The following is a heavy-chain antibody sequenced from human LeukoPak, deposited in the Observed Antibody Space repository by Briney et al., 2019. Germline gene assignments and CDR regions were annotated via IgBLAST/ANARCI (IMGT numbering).Heavy chain of an antibody. J-gene: IGHJ4*02. CDR1: GYTFTNYY. CDR3: ARELDSYSSGWLCY. D-gene: IGHD6-19*01. CDR2: INPDSGGT. Sequence: GASVKVSCKASGYTFTNYYLHWVRQAPGQGLEWMGWINPDSGGTHYARNFQGRVTMTRDTSISTAYMELSGLRSDDTAVYCCARELDSYSSGWLCYWGQGTLVTVSS. V-gene: IGHV1-2*02.